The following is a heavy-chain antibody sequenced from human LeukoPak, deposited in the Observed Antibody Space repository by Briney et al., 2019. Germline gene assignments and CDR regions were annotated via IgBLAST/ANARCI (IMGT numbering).Heavy chain of an antibody. CDR1: GYTFTSYG. V-gene: IGHV1-18*01. Sequence: ASVKVSCKASGYTFTSYGISWVRQAPGQGLEWMGWISACNGNTNYAQKLQGRVTMTTDTSTSTAYMELRSLRSDDTAVYYCARVSAYYYDSSAPRDYFDYWGQGTLVTVSS. D-gene: IGHD3-22*01. CDR2: ISACNGNT. J-gene: IGHJ4*02. CDR3: ARVSAYYYDSSAPRDYFDY.